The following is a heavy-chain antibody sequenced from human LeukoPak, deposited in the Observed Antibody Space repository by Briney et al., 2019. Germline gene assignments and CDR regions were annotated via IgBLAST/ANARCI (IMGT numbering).Heavy chain of an antibody. J-gene: IGHJ4*02. CDR2: ISAYNGNT. CDR1: GYTFTSYD. Sequence: GASVKVSCKASGYTFTSYDISWVRQAPGQGLEWMGWISAYNGNTNYAQKLQGRVTMTTDTSTSTAYMELRSLRSDDTAVYYCARDFPYYDYVWGSYRSAIDYWGQGTLVTVSS. V-gene: IGHV1-18*01. CDR3: ARDFPYYDYVWGSYRSAIDY. D-gene: IGHD3-16*02.